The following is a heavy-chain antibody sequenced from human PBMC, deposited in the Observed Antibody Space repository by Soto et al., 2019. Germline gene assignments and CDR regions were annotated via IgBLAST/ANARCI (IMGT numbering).Heavy chain of an antibody. D-gene: IGHD3-22*01. J-gene: IGHJ6*03. CDR1: GGSIRSYC. CDR3: AGGGSIVVATRRLMDV. V-gene: IGHV4-59*03. Sequence: QVQLQESGPGLLKPSETLSLTCTVSGGSIRSYCWTWIWQPPGEGLEWIGCICNSGSTNYNPSLKSRVTISVDTRMNQFSLQLSSVTVADTAVYYCAGGGSIVVATRRLMDVWGKGTTVTVSS. CDR2: ICNSGST.